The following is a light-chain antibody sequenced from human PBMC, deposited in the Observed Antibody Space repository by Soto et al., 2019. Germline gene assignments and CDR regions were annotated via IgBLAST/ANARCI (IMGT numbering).Light chain of an antibody. CDR2: GAS. Sequence: EIVLTQSPGTLSLSPGERVTLSCRASQSVSSSYLAWYQQKPGQAPRLLIYGASSRATGIPDRFSGSGSGTDVTLTISRLEPEDFAVYYCQQYGSSPRGFTFGPGTKVDIK. CDR3: QQYGSSPRGFT. V-gene: IGKV3-20*01. CDR1: QSVSSSY. J-gene: IGKJ3*01.